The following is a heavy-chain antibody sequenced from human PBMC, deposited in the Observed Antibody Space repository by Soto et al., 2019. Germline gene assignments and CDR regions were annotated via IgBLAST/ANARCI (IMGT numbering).Heavy chain of an antibody. J-gene: IGHJ5*02. CDR2: IRKDGSEI. Sequence: EVQVVESGGGLVQPGGSLRLSCAVSRFTFSNYWMRWVRQAPGKGLEWVASIRKDGSEIYYVDSVRGRFTISRDNAKKSLDLQVDRLRVEDTAVYYCAREGESGSFDDWGQGTLVTVSS. V-gene: IGHV3-7*01. CDR1: RFTFSNYW. D-gene: IGHD3-16*01. CDR3: AREGESGSFDD.